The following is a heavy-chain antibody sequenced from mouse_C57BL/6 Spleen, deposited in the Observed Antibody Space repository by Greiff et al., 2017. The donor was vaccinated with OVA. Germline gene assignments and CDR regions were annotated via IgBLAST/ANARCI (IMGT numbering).Heavy chain of an antibody. D-gene: IGHD2-3*01. CDR2: ISSGGSYT. V-gene: IGHV5-6*01. CDR3: ARLGDGYSLDY. Sequence: EVQVVESGGDLVKPGGSLKLSCAASGFTFSSYGMSWVRQTPDKRLEWVATISSGGSYTYYPDSVKGRFTISRDNAKNTLYLQMSSLKSEDTAMYYCARLGDGYSLDYWGQGTTLTVSS. J-gene: IGHJ2*01. CDR1: GFTFSSYG.